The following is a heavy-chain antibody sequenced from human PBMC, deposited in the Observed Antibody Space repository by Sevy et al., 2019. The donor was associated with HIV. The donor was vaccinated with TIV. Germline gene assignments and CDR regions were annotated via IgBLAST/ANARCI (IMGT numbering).Heavy chain of an antibody. CDR3: ARGFYYGSGVDY. D-gene: IGHD3-10*01. Sequence: ASVKVSCKASGYTFTSYDINWVRQATGQGLEWMGWMNPNSGKTGYAQKFQGRVTMTRNTSISTAYMELSSLRSEDTAVYYCARGFYYGSGVDYWGQGTLVTVSS. CDR2: MNPNSGKT. V-gene: IGHV1-8*01. CDR1: GYTFTSYD. J-gene: IGHJ4*02.